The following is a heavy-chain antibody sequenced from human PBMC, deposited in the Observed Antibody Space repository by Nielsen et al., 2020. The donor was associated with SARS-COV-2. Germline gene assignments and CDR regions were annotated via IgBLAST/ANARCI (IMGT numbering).Heavy chain of an antibody. D-gene: IGHD3-10*01. CDR3: ARLGGWGYGSGSPYYYGMDV. V-gene: IGHV5-51*01. CDR2: IYPDDSDT. J-gene: IGHJ6*02. Sequence: VRQMPGKGLEWMGIIYPDDSDTRYSPSFQGQVTISADKSISTAYLQWSSLKASDTAMYYCARLGGWGYGSGSPYYYGMDVWGQGTTVTVSS.